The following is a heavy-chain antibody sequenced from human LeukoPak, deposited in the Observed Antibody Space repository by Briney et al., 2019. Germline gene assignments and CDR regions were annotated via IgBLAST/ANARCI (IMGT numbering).Heavy chain of an antibody. CDR2: INHSGST. V-gene: IGHV4-34*01. CDR1: GGSISSYY. D-gene: IGHD6-19*01. CDR3: ARGSPRYSSGWYNYFDY. J-gene: IGHJ4*02. Sequence: SETLSLTCTVSGGSISSYYWSWIRQPPGKGLEWIGEINHSGSTNYNPSLKSRVTISVDTSKNQFSLKLSSVTAADTAVYYCARGSPRYSSGWYNYFDYWGQGTLVTVSS.